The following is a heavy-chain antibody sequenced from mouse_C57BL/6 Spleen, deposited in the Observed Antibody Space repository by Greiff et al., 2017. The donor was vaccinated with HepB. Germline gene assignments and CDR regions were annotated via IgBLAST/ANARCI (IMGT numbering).Heavy chain of an antibody. J-gene: IGHJ4*01. CDR2: ISSGSSTN. CDR1: GFTFSDYG. V-gene: IGHV5-17*01. Sequence: EVQLVESGGGLVKPGGSLKLSCAASGFTFSDYGMHWVRQAPEKGLEWVAYISSGSSTNYYADTVKGRFTISRDNAKNTLFLQMTSLRSEDTAMYYCAKGTVVGAMDYWGQGTSVTVSS. D-gene: IGHD1-1*01. CDR3: AKGTVVGAMDY.